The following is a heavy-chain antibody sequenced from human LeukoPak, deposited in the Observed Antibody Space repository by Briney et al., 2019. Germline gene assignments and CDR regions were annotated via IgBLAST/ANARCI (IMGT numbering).Heavy chain of an antibody. V-gene: IGHV1-69*13. CDR3: ARLRREYSSSSPVDY. J-gene: IGHJ4*02. CDR2: IIPIFGTA. D-gene: IGHD6-6*01. CDR1: GGTLSSYA. Sequence: GASVKVSCKPSGGTLSSYAISWVRQAPGQGLEWMGGIIPIFGTANYAQKFQGRVTITADESTSTAYMELSSLRSEDTAVYYCARLRREYSSSSPVDYWGQGTLVTVSS.